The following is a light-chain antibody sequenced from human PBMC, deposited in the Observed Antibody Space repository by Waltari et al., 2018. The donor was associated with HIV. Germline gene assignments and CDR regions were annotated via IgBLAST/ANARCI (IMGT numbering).Light chain of an antibody. CDR1: QPVNNW. V-gene: IGKV1-5*03. CDR2: KAS. Sequence: DIQITQSPSTLSASVGDKITITCRASQPVNNWLAWYQQKPGKAPNLLIYKASNLESGVPSRFSGSGSGTEFTLSINSLQPDDFATYYCQQYHSYSSFGPGTRVDLK. CDR3: QQYHSYSS. J-gene: IGKJ3*01.